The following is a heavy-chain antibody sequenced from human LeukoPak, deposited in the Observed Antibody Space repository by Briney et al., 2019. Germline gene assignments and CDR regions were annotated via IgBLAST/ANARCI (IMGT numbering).Heavy chain of an antibody. V-gene: IGHV3-30*04. CDR3: ARDRDHDVLIGHPDY. CDR2: ISYDGSNK. CDR1: GFHFRNHA. Sequence: GRSLRLSSAASGFHFRNHAMPWVRQAPGKGLEWVAVISYDGSNKYYADSVKGRFTISRDNSKNTLFLQMNSLRAEDTAVYYCARDRDHDVLIGHPDYWGQGTLVTVSS. J-gene: IGHJ4*02. D-gene: IGHD3-9*01.